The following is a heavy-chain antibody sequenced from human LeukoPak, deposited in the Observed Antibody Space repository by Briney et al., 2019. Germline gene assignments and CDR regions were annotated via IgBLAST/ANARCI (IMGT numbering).Heavy chain of an antibody. CDR3: ARYGFSSVWQGGWHAFDI. V-gene: IGHV1-46*01. Sequence: ASVKVSCKASGYTFTSYYLHWVRQAPGQGLEWMGIIHPTVGDTTYAQKFQGRVTMTRDMATGTVYMDLSSLRSEDTAVYDCARYGFSSVWQGGWHAFDIWGQGTTVTVSS. CDR1: GYTFTSYY. CDR2: IHPTVGDT. J-gene: IGHJ3*02. D-gene: IGHD6-25*01.